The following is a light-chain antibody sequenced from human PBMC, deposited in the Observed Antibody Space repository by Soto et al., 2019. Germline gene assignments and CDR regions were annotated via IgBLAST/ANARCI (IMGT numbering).Light chain of an antibody. CDR3: NSYGGTNNYVV. CDR1: SSDVGGYNY. J-gene: IGLJ2*01. Sequence: QSALTQPPSASGSPGQSVTISCTGTSSDVGGYNYGSWYRQHPGKAPQLIIYDVNKRPSGVPDRFSGSKSGNTASLTVSGLQAEDEADYFCNSYGGTNNYVVFGGGTKLTVL. V-gene: IGLV2-8*01. CDR2: DVN.